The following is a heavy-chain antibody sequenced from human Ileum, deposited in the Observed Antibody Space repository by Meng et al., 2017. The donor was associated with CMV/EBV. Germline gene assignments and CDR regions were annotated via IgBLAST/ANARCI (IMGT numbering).Heavy chain of an antibody. D-gene: IGHD2-2*02. CDR2: INPNSGGT. V-gene: IGHV1-2*02. CDR1: GYAFTGYY. J-gene: IGHJ4*02. CDR3: VREGYYCTTNNCYKSFDY. Sequence: ASVKVSCKASGYAFTGYYMHWVRQAPGQGLEWMGWINPNSGGTNYAQKFQGRVTMTRDTSISTAYMELSRLRSDDTAVYYCVREGYYCTTNNCYKSFDYWGQGTLVTVSS.